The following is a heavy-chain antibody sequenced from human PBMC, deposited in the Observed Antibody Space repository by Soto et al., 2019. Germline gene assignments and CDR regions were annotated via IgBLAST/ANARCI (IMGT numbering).Heavy chain of an antibody. CDR1: GFTFSNAW. J-gene: IGHJ3*02. D-gene: IGHD3-22*01. V-gene: IGHV3-15*07. CDR3: TTVTLYYDSSASAFDI. CDR2: IKSKTDGGTT. Sequence: EVQLVESGGGLVQPGWSLRLSCAASGFTFSNAWMNWVRQAPGKGLEWVGRIKSKTDGGTTDYAAPVKGRFTISRDNSKNTLYLQMNSLKTEDTAVYYCTTVTLYYDSSASAFDIWGQGTMVTVSS.